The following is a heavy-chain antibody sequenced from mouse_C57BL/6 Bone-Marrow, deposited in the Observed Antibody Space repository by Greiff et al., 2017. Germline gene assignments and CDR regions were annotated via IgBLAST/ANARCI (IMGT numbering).Heavy chain of an antibody. CDR1: GFNIKDYY. V-gene: IGHV14-2*01. CDR2: IDPEGGGT. CDR3: GRGYDYDVWLAY. J-gene: IGHJ3*01. D-gene: IGHD2-4*01. Sequence: VQLKQSGAELVKPGASVKLSCTASGFNIKDYYMNWVKQRPEQGLEWIGRIDPEGGGTKYAPKFQGKATIAADTSSNTAYLQLSSLTSEDTAVYYWGRGYDYDVWLAYWGQGTLVTVSA.